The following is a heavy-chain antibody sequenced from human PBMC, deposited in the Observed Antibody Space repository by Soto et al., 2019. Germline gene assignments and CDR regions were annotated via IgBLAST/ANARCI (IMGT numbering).Heavy chain of an antibody. V-gene: IGHV3-66*01. CDR2: IYNGGSA. Sequence: GGSLRLSCAASGFTFSNAWMNWVRQAPGKGLEWVSVIYNGGSAYYGDSVKGRFTISRDNSKNTLYLQMNSLRAEDTAVYYCASGHYGSPPGYIDFWCQGILVSVSS. CDR3: ASGHYGSPPGYIDF. D-gene: IGHD3-10*01. J-gene: IGHJ4*02. CDR1: GFTFSNAW.